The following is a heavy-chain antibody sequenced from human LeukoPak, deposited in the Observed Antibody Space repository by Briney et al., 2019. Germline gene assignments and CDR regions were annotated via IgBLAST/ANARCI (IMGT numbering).Heavy chain of an antibody. CDR3: AKVSKVEKYGSGSYRSTYYMDV. CDR2: IRYDGSNK. Sequence: GGSLRLSCAASGFTFSSYGMHWVRQAPGKGLEWVAFIRYDGSNKYYADSVKGRFTISRDNSKNTLYLQMNSLRAEDTAVYYCAKVSKVEKYGSGSYRSTYYMDVWGKGTTVTISS. V-gene: IGHV3-30*02. CDR1: GFTFSSYG. J-gene: IGHJ6*03. D-gene: IGHD3-10*01.